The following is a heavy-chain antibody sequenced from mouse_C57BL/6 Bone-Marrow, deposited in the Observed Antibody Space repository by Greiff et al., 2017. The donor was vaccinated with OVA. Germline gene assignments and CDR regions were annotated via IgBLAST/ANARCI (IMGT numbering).Heavy chain of an antibody. Sequence: EVKLMESGGDLVKPGGSLKLSCAASGFTFSSYGMSWVRQTPDKRLEWVATISSGGSYTYYPDSVKGRFTISTDNAKNTLYLQMSSLKSEDTAMYYCARLIWLRRFDYWGQGTTLTVSS. CDR2: ISSGGSYT. CDR3: ARLIWLRRFDY. D-gene: IGHD2-2*01. J-gene: IGHJ2*01. V-gene: IGHV5-6*01. CDR1: GFTFSSYG.